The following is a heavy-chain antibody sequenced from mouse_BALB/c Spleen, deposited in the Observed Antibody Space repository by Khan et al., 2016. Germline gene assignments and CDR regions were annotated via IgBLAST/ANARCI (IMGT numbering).Heavy chain of an antibody. Sequence: QVQLQQSGAELMKPGASVKISCKATGYIFSSYWIEWVKQRPGHGLEWIGQILPGSGSTNYNEKFKGKATFTADTSSNTAYLQLSSLTSEDSAVYYCTRTYCRYFWFAYWGQGTLVTVSA. J-gene: IGHJ3*01. V-gene: IGHV1-9*01. CDR1: GYIFSSYW. CDR2: ILPGSGST. CDR3: TRTYCRYFWFAY. D-gene: IGHD2-14*01.